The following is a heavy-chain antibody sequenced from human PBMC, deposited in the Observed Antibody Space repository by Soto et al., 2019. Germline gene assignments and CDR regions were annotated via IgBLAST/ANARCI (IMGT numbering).Heavy chain of an antibody. CDR1: GLNFSILA. CDR3: ATVHSTSRSFDY. CDR2: TGYSRLTT. V-gene: IGHV3-23*01. Sequence: GESLKISCAASGLNFSILAMSWVRRAPGKGLEWVSTTGYSRLTTYYADSVKGRFTVSRDNSKNTLDLQMSSLRAEDTAVYYCATVHSTSRSFDYWGQGTLVTVSS. D-gene: IGHD6-6*01. J-gene: IGHJ4*02.